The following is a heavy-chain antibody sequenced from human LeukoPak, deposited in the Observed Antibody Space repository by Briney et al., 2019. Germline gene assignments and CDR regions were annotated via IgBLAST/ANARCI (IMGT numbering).Heavy chain of an antibody. Sequence: SETLSLTCAVYGGSFSGYYWSWIRQPPGKGLEWIGEINHSGSTNYNPSLKSRVTMSVDMSKNQFSLKLRSVTAADTAVYYCARDVVAARGSFDYWGQGTLVTVSS. J-gene: IGHJ4*02. CDR1: GGSFSGYY. V-gene: IGHV4-34*01. CDR2: INHSGST. CDR3: ARDVVAARGSFDY. D-gene: IGHD2-2*01.